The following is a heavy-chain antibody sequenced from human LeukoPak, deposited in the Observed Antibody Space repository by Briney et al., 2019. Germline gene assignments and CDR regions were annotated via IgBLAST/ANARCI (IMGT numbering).Heavy chain of an antibody. V-gene: IGHV3-13*04. D-gene: IGHD5-24*01. Sequence: PGGSLRLSCATSGFTFSTYDMHWVRQATGKGLEWVSGMGKTTGDTYYSDSVQGRFTISRENAKNSVYLEMNSLRAGDTAVYYCTRVADGFDYWGQGTLVSVSS. CDR2: MGKTTGDT. J-gene: IGHJ4*02. CDR3: TRVADGFDY. CDR1: GFTFSTYD.